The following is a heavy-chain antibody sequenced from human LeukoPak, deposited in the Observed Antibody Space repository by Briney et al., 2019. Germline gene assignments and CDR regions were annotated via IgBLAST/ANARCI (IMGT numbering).Heavy chain of an antibody. D-gene: IGHD3-22*01. Sequence: PGGSLRLSCAASGFTFSSYSMNWVRQAPGKGLEWVSSISSSSSYIYYADSVKGRFTISRDNAKNSLYLQMSSLRAEDTAVYYCARDLPDYYDSSGLRGDWGQGTLVTVSS. CDR2: ISSSSSYI. CDR3: ARDLPDYYDSSGLRGD. CDR1: GFTFSSYS. V-gene: IGHV3-21*01. J-gene: IGHJ4*02.